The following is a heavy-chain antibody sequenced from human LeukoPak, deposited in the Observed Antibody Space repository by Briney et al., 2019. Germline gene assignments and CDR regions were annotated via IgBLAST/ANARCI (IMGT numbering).Heavy chain of an antibody. CDR3: ARKALPYCSSTSCWPYYYYGMDV. J-gene: IGHJ6*02. CDR1: GYTFTSYA. Sequence: ASVKVSCKASGYTFTSYAMHWVRQAPGQRLEWMGWINAGNGNTKYSQKFQGRVTITRDTSASTAYMELSGLRSEDTAVYYCARKALPYCSSTSCWPYYYYGMDVWGQGTTVTVSS. V-gene: IGHV1-3*01. CDR2: INAGNGNT. D-gene: IGHD2-2*01.